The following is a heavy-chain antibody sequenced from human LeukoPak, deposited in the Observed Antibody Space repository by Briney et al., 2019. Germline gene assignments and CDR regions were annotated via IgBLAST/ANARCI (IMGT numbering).Heavy chain of an antibody. J-gene: IGHJ4*02. CDR2: IKPDGSEK. CDR1: GFTFSYYW. D-gene: IGHD7-27*01. CDR3: APERNWAFGD. Sequence: GGALRLSCAASGFTFSYYWMSWVRQAPGKGLEWVANIKPDGSEKYYVDSVKGRFTISRDNAKNSLHLQMNSLRAEDTAVYYCAPERNWAFGDWGQGTLVTVSS. V-gene: IGHV3-7*01.